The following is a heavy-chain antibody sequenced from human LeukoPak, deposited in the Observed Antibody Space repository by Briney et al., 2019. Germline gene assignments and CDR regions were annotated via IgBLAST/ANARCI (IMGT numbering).Heavy chain of an antibody. Sequence: SETLSLTCTVSGGSIGSSRYYWGWIRQPPGKGLEWIGSVYYSGSTYYNPSLKSRVTISVDTSKNQFSLKLSSVTAADTALYYCARLTAGFCVGDCYSGYWGQGTLVTVSS. CDR3: ARLTAGFCVGDCYSGY. V-gene: IGHV4-39*01. CDR1: GGSIGSSRYY. D-gene: IGHD2-21*02. J-gene: IGHJ4*01. CDR2: VYYSGST.